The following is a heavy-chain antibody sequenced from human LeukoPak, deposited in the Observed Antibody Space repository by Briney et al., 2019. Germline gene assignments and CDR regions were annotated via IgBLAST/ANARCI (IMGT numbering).Heavy chain of an antibody. D-gene: IGHD2-2*01. CDR1: GYTFTSYG. V-gene: IGHV1-18*01. Sequence: ASVKVSCKASGYTFTSYGISWVRQAPGQGLEWMGWISAYNGNTNYAQKLQGRVTMTTDTSTSTAYMELRSLGSDDTAVYYCARSDIVVVPAGSYGMDVWGQGTTVTVSS. CDR2: ISAYNGNT. CDR3: ARSDIVVVPAGSYGMDV. J-gene: IGHJ6*02.